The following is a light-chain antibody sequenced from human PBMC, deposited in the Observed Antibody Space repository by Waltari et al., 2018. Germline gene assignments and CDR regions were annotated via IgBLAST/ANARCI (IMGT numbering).Light chain of an antibody. Sequence: QSALTQPRSVSGSPGQSVTISCTGTSSDVGANNFVSWYQHHPDKAPKLIIYDINKRPSGAPERFSGSKSGNTASLTISGLQAEDEADYYCCSCVGRNIYWVFGGGTKLTVL. CDR3: CSCVGRNIYWV. CDR1: SSDVGANNF. V-gene: IGLV2-11*01. CDR2: DIN. J-gene: IGLJ3*02.